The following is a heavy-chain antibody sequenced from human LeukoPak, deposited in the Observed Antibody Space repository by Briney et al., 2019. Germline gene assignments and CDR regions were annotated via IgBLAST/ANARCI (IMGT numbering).Heavy chain of an antibody. Sequence: GGSLRLSCAASGFTFSSYSMNWVRQAPGKGLEWVSYISSSSSTIYYADSVKGRFAISRDNAKNSLHLQMNSLRAEDTAVYYCASALYSYGSGGADYWGQGTLVTVSS. CDR1: GFTFSSYS. V-gene: IGHV3-48*01. CDR3: ASALYSYGSGGADY. D-gene: IGHD5-18*01. CDR2: ISSSSSTI. J-gene: IGHJ4*02.